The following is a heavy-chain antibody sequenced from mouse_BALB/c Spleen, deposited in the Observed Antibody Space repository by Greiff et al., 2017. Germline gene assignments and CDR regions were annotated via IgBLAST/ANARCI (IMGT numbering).Heavy chain of an antibody. D-gene: IGHD1-1*01. CDR2: IDTSDSYT. Sequence: QVQLKQSGAELVMPGASVKMSCKASGYTFTDYWMHWVKQRPGQGLEWIGAIDTSDSYTSYNQKFKGKATLTVDESSSTAYMQLSSLTSEDSAVYYCARQATVVARALFDYWGQGTTLTVSS. J-gene: IGHJ2*01. CDR1: GYTFTDYW. V-gene: IGHV1-69*01. CDR3: ARQATVVARALFDY.